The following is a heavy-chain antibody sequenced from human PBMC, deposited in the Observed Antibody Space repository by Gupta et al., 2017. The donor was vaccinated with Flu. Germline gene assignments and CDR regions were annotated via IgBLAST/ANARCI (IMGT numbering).Heavy chain of an antibody. CDR3: ARKGGGHCSGGSCYSFDF. Sequence: QVQLVQSGAEVKKPGSLVKVSCRASGVTFSTYAIHWVRQAPGQGLEWMGGIIPVFGPTNYAQKFQGRVTITADESTSTAYMEISSLRSEDTAVYYCARKGGGHCSGGSCYSFDFWGQGTLVTVSS. CDR2: IIPVFGPT. D-gene: IGHD2-15*01. J-gene: IGHJ4*02. V-gene: IGHV1-69*01. CDR1: GVTFSTYA.